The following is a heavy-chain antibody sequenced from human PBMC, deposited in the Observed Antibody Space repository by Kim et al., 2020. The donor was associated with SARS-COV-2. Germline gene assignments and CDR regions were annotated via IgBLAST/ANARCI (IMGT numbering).Heavy chain of an antibody. D-gene: IGHD1-1*01. CDR1: GFTFSDSA. V-gene: IGHV3-73*01. J-gene: IGHJ3*02. CDR2: IRSKANGFAT. CDR3: ARVPGTPLAFWDAFD. Sequence: GGSLRLSCAASGFTFSDSAMHWVRQASGKGLEWVGRIRSKANGFATAYAASVKGRFTISRDDSKNTAYLQMNSLKTEDAAVYYCARVPGTPLAFWDAFD.